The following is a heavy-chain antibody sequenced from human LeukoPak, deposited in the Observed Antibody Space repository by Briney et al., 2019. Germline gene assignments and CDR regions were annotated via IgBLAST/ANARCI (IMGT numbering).Heavy chain of an antibody. D-gene: IGHD3-3*01. Sequence: GASVKVSCKASGYTFTSYGISWVRQAPGQGLEWMGWISAYNGNTNYAQKLQGRVTMTTDTSTSTAYMELRSLRSDDTAVYYCARDQNYDFWSGYYKAAFDIWGQGTMVTVSS. J-gene: IGHJ3*02. CDR2: ISAYNGNT. CDR3: ARDQNYDFWSGYYKAAFDI. V-gene: IGHV1-18*01. CDR1: GYTFTSYG.